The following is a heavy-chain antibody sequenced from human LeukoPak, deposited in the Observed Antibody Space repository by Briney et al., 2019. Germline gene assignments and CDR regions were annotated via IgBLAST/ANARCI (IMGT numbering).Heavy chain of an antibody. CDR3: AKLWYYYFWSGPNWFDP. CDR2: ISGSGGST. Sequence: AGGSLRLSCAASGFTFSSYAMSWVRQAPGKGLEWVSAISGSGGSTYYADSVKGRFTISRDNSKNTLYLQMNSLRAEDTAVYYCAKLWYYYFWSGPNWFDPRGQGTLVTVSS. D-gene: IGHD3-3*01. CDR1: GFTFSSYA. J-gene: IGHJ5*02. V-gene: IGHV3-23*01.